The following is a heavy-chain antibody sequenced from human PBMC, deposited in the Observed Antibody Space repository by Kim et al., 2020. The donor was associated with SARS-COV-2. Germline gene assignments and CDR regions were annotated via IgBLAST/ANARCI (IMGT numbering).Heavy chain of an antibody. J-gene: IGHJ4*02. V-gene: IGHV3-15*01. Sequence: GGSLRLSCAASGFTFSNAWMSWVRQAPGKGLEWVGRIKSKTDGGTTDYAAPVKGRFTISRDDSKNTLYLQMNSLKTEDTAVYYCTTDPVVVVPAPELPFADWGQGTLVTVSS. CDR3: TTDPVVVVPAPELPFAD. CDR1: GFTFSNAW. D-gene: IGHD2-2*01. CDR2: IKSKTDGGTT.